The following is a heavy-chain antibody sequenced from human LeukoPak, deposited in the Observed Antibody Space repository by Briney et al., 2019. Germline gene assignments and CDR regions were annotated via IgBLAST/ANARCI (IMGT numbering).Heavy chain of an antibody. V-gene: IGHV4-31*03. CDR2: IYNSGTT. CDR3: AREDYCSGGSCYSGYFQH. J-gene: IGHJ1*01. Sequence: SETLSLTCTVSGGSISSGDYYWTWIRQHPGKGLEWIGYIYNSGTTYYNPSLESRVTISGDTSKNQFSLKLSSVTAADTAVYYCAREDYCSGGSCYSGYFQHWGQGTLVTVSS. CDR1: GGSISSGDYY. D-gene: IGHD2-15*01.